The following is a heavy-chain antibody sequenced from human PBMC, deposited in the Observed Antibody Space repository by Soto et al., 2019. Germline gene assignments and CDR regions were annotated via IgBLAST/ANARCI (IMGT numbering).Heavy chain of an antibody. CDR1: GFTFSSYG. CDR3: ARDEGLGVNYYSYAMDV. Sequence: QVQLVESGGGVVQPGRSLRLSCAASGFTFSSYGMHWVRQAPGKGLEWVAVIWYDGSNKYYADSVKGRFTISRDNSKNTLYLQMNSLRAENTAVYYCARDEGLGVNYYSYAMDVWGQGTTVTVSS. J-gene: IGHJ6*02. V-gene: IGHV3-33*01. D-gene: IGHD3-10*01. CDR2: IWYDGSNK.